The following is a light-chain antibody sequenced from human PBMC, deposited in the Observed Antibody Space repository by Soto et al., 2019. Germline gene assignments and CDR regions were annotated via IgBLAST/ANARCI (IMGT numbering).Light chain of an antibody. Sequence: QSVLTQPASVSGSPGQSITISCTGTSSDVGGYNYVSWYQQHPGKAPKLMIYEVNNRPSGVSNRFSGSKSGSTASLTIPGLQTEDEADYYCSSYTSTSTYVFGTGTKVTVL. CDR2: EVN. J-gene: IGLJ1*01. CDR1: SSDVGGYNY. CDR3: SSYTSTSTYV. V-gene: IGLV2-14*01.